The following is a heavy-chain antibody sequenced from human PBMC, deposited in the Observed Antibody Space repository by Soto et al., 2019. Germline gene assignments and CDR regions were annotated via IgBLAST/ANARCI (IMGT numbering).Heavy chain of an antibody. D-gene: IGHD3-10*01. CDR3: ARDYFGSASQAIDC. V-gene: IGHV1-8*01. J-gene: IGHJ4*02. CDR2: MNPSSGST. CDR1: GYTFTSYD. Sequence: ASVKVSCKASGYTFTSYDINWVRQVTGQGLEWMGWMNPSSGSTGYAQKFQGRVTMARNTSISTAYMELTSLTSDDTAVYYCARDYFGSASQAIDCWAQGTLVPVSS.